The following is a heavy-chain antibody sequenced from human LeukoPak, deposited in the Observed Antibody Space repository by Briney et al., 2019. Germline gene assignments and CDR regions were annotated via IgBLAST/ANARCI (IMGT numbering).Heavy chain of an antibody. CDR1: GGTFISYA. CDR3: ARDPRRSPFDSLRLMGFYFDY. V-gene: IGHV1-69*06. CDR2: IIPIFGTA. D-gene: IGHD3-22*01. Sequence: ASVTVSCKASGGTFISYAISWVRQAPGQGLEWMGGIIPIFGTANYAQKFQGRVTLTLDRSTSTPSMDLSRLSSKDTALSYFARDPRRSPFDSLRLMGFYFDYWGQGTLVTVSS. J-gene: IGHJ4*02.